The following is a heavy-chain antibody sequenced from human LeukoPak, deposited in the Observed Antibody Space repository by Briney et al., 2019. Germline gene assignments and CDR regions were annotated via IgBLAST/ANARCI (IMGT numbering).Heavy chain of an antibody. D-gene: IGHD1-26*01. CDR3: ARRYSGSSVDY. CDR2: IYPADSDT. CDR1: GYSFTNYW. Sequence: GESLKISCKGSGYSFTNYWIGWVRQMLGKGLEWMGIIYPADSDTRYSPSFQGQVTISADKSISTAYLQWSSLKASDTAMYFCARRYSGSSVDYWGQGTLVTVSS. V-gene: IGHV5-51*01. J-gene: IGHJ4*02.